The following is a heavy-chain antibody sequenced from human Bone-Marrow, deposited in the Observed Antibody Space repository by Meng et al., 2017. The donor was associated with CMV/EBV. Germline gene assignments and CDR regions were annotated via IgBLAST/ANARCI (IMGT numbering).Heavy chain of an antibody. Sequence: ASVKVSCKASGYTFTSYDINWVRQATGQGLEWMGIINPSGGSTSYAQKFQGRVTMTRDTSTSTVYMELSSLRSEDTAVYYCARGRDFWSGYPRYYGMDVWGQGTTVTVSS. D-gene: IGHD3-3*01. CDR2: INPSGGST. CDR1: GYTFTSYD. CDR3: ARGRDFWSGYPRYYGMDV. J-gene: IGHJ6*02. V-gene: IGHV1-46*01.